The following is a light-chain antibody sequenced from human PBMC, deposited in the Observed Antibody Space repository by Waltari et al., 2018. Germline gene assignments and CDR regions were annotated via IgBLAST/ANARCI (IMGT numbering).Light chain of an antibody. CDR1: NSNIGSKP. J-gene: IGLJ2*01. Sequence: QSVLTQPPSASGTPGQTVTIPCSVSNSNIGSKPVSWYQQLPGSAPKLLIYSNDRRPSGVPDRFSGSKSGTSASLAITGLQSEDEADYHCAAWDVRLNAVVFGGGTKLTVL. CDR3: AAWDVRLNAVV. CDR2: SND. V-gene: IGLV1-44*01.